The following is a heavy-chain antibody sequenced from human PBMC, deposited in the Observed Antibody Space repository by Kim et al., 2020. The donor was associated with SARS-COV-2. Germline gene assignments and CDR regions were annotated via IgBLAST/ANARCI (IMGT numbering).Heavy chain of an antibody. Sequence: GGSLRLSCAASGFNFNNYAMRWVRQTPGKGLEWVSVIYCGGSNTYYADSLKGRFTISRDNSNTVLLQQNSRTSADAATEYYAAEHQYVILRGCFGGFDV. D-gene: IGHD3-9*01. CDR2: IYCGGSNT. J-gene: IGHJ6*01. V-gene: IGHV3-23*03. CDR1: GFNFNNYA. CDR3: AEHQYVILRGCFGGFDV.